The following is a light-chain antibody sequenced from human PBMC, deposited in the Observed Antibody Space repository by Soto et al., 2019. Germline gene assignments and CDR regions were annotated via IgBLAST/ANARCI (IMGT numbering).Light chain of an antibody. CDR1: QTLAHGDGNTY. J-gene: IGKJ3*01. V-gene: IGKV2-30*02. Sequence: DVVLTQSPLSLSVTPGHPASISCRSSQTLAHGDGNTYFNSFHQRLGLPPRRLIFKVFYRDPGVPDRFPGSGSGTYFTLKISRVEAEDVGVYYCMQGTHWPLTFGPGTKVDIK. CDR3: MQGTHWPLT. CDR2: KVF.